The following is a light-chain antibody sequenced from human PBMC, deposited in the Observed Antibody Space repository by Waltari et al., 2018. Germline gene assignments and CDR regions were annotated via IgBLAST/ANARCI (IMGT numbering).Light chain of an antibody. CDR2: GAY. CDR1: QSVGTY. Sequence: IVLTQSPGTLSLSPGERATLSCRASQSVGTYLAWYEQKPGQAPRLLIYGAYSRAPGIPDRFSGSGYGTDFSLTISRLEPEDFAVYFCQHHLRLPTTFGQGTKVEIK. CDR3: QHHLRLPTT. J-gene: IGKJ1*01. V-gene: IGKV3-20*01.